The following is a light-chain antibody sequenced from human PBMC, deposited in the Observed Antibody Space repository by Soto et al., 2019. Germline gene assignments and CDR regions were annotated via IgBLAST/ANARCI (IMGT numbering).Light chain of an antibody. CDR1: QSLLHSDGYNY. Sequence: DIVITHSPLSPPVTPIDPASTSCRSRQSLLHSDGYNYLDWYLQKPGQSPQLLIYLGSNRASGVPDRFSGSGSGTDFTLKISRVEAEDVGVYYCMQALQTPTFGQGTKVDNK. CDR2: LGS. J-gene: IGKJ1*01. V-gene: IGKV2-28*01. CDR3: MQALQTPT.